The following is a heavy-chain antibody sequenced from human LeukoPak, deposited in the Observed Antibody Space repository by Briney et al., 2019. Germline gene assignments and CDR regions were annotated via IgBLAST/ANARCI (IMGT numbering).Heavy chain of an antibody. D-gene: IGHD5-12*01. Sequence: GRSLRLPCAASGFTFSSYAMSWVRQAPGKGLEWVSAISGSGGSTYYADSVKGRSTISRDNSKNTLYLQMNSLRAEDTAVYYCAKGHPKSLRYDYWGQGTLVTVSS. V-gene: IGHV3-23*01. CDR1: GFTFSSYA. J-gene: IGHJ4*02. CDR2: ISGSGGST. CDR3: AKGHPKSLRYDY.